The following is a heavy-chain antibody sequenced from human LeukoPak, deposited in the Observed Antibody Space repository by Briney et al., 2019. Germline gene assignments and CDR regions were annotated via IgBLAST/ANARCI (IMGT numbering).Heavy chain of an antibody. V-gene: IGHV1-24*01. D-gene: IGHD3-10*01. CDR3: PTDRVGGINAFDI. CDR1: GYTLTELS. J-gene: IGHJ3*02. CDR2: FDLEDGET. Sequence: ASVKVSCKVTGYTLTELSMHWVRQAPGKGLEWMGSFDLEDGETIYAQKFQGRVTMTEDTSTDTAYMELRSLRADDTVVYYCPTDRVGGINAFDIWVQGTMVTVSS.